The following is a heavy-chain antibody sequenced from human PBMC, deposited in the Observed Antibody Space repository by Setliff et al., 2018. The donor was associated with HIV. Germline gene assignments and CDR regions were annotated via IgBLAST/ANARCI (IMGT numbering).Heavy chain of an antibody. Sequence: PSETLSLTCAVSGYSISSGYYWAWIRQPPGKGLEWIGSVSQSGSTYYNPSLKSRITISVDRSKNLFSLKLISVTAADQGVYYCARVPVAGANWFDPWGLGTLVTVSS. D-gene: IGHD2-21*01. CDR2: VSQSGST. CDR1: GYSISSGYY. V-gene: IGHV4-38-2*01. J-gene: IGHJ5*02. CDR3: ARVPVAGANWFDP.